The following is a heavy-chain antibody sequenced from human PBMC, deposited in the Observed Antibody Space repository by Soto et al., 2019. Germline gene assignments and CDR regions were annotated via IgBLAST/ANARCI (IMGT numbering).Heavy chain of an antibody. D-gene: IGHD5-12*01. Sequence: GGSLRLSCAASGFTFSSYSMNWVRQAPGKGLEWVSYISSSSSTIYYADSVKGRFTISRDNAKNSLYLQMNSLRAEDTAVYYCGYESSNDAFDIWGQGTMVTVSS. V-gene: IGHV3-48*01. CDR2: ISSSSSTI. CDR3: GYESSNDAFDI. CDR1: GFTFSSYS. J-gene: IGHJ3*02.